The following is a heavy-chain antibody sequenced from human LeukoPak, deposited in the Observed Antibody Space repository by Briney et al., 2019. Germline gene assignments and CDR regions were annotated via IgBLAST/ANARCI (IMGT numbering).Heavy chain of an antibody. CDR2: IYYSGST. D-gene: IGHD6-19*01. CDR3: ARGGSGWSNWFDP. CDR1: GGSISSGDYY. Sequence: PSETLSLTCTVSGGSISSGDYYWSWIRQPPGKGLEWIGYIYYSGSTYYNPSLKSRVTISVDTSKNQFSLKLSSVTAADTAVYYCARGGSGWSNWFDPWGQGTLVTVSS. V-gene: IGHV4-30-4*01. J-gene: IGHJ5*02.